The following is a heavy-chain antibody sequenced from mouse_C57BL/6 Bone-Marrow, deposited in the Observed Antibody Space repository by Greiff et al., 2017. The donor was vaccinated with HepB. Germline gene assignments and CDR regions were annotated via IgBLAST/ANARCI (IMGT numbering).Heavy chain of an antibody. D-gene: IGHD1-1*01. CDR3: ARPYYGSSYVVD. V-gene: IGHV1-82*01. J-gene: IGHJ2*01. CDR1: GYAFSSSW. CDR2: IYPGDGDT. Sequence: VQRVESGPELVKPGASVKISCKASGYAFSSSWMNWVKQRPGKGLEWIGRIYPGDGDTNYNGKFKGKATLTADKSSSTAYMQLSSLTSEDSAVYFCARPYYGSSYVVDWGQGTTLTVSS.